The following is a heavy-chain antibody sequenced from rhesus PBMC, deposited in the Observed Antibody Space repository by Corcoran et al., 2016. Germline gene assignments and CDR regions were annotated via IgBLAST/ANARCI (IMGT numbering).Heavy chain of an antibody. Sequence: EVQLAESGGDLVQPGGSLRLSCAASGFTFSGYALHWVRPAPGKGLEAVPVTGGDNTYPHYADSVKGRFTLSRDNAKNSLSLQMNSLRAEDTAVYYCARQGGYYIPCDYWGQGVLVTVSS. D-gene: IGHD3-28*01. CDR1: GFTFSGYA. CDR3: ARQGGYYIPCDY. J-gene: IGHJ4*01. V-gene: IGHV3-115*02. CDR2: TGGDNTYP.